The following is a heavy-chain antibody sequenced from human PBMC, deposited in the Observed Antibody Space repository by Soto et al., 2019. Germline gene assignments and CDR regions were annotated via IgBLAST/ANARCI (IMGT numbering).Heavy chain of an antibody. D-gene: IGHD3-16*01. CDR1: GFTFRNYA. CDR3: VIDGEAYNGVWDYFDH. CDR2: ISGGGDET. J-gene: IGHJ4*02. V-gene: IGHV3-23*01. Sequence: EVQLLESGGGLVQSGGSLRLSCAASGFTFRNYAMTWVRQAPGKGLEWVSGISGGGDETYNADSVKGRFIISRDNSKNTLYLHMNSLRAEDTAIYYCVIDGEAYNGVWDYFDHWGQGTLITVSS.